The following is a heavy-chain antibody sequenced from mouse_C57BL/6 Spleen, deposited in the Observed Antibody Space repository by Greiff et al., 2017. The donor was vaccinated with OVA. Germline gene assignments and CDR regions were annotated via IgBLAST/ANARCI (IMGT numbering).Heavy chain of an antibody. V-gene: IGHV1-15*01. J-gene: IGHJ2*01. Sequence: QVQLKESGAELVRPGASVTLSCKASGYTFTDYEMHWVKQTPVHGLEWIGAIDPETGGTAYNQKFKGKAILTADKSSSTAYMELRSLTSEDSAVYYCTSGIYYDYDYWGQGTTLTVSS. CDR3: TSGIYYDYDY. CDR1: GYTFTDYE. D-gene: IGHD2-4*01. CDR2: IDPETGGT.